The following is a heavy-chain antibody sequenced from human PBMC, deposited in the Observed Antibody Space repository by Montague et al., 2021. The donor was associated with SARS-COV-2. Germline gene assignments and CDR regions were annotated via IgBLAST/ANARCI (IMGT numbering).Heavy chain of an antibody. D-gene: IGHD3-10*01. CDR1: GGSINGFY. Sequence: SETLSLTCSISGGSINGFYWNWIRQSPGKGLEWIGYVYYTGGTNYNPSLKSRATISVDTSKNQFSLTVGSVTAADSAVYYCESARGGASYNYYGLDDWGQGTLVTVSS. CDR2: VYYTGGT. J-gene: IGHJ4*03. V-gene: IGHV4-59*01. CDR3: ESARGGASYNYYGLDD.